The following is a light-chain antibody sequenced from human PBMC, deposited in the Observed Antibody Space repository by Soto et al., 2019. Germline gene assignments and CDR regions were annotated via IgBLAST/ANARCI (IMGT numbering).Light chain of an antibody. J-gene: IGKJ5*01. CDR3: QQYDTPPPVAY. V-gene: IGKV1-33*01. Sequence: DIQMTQSKSSGSASLGDRFTITCQASQDISNYLNWYQQKPGKAPKLLIYDASNLETGVPSRFSGSGSGTDFTFTISSLQPEDIATYYCQQYDTPPPVAYFGQGARLEIK. CDR2: DAS. CDR1: QDISNY.